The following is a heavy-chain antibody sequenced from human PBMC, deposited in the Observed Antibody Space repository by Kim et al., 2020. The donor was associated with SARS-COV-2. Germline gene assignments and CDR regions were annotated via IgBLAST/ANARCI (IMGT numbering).Heavy chain of an antibody. CDR1: GFTFSDLF. V-gene: IGHV3-72*01. J-gene: IGHJ4*02. CDR3: ATIRGVMGY. CDR2: SKDKVYGYTT. Sequence: GGSLRLSCAISGFTFSDLFVDWVRQAAGKVLEWIGRSKDKVYGYTTEYAASVRGRFTISRDDSNNSLFLQMNSLNTEDTAVYYCATIRGVMGYWGQGTLVTVSS. D-gene: IGHD3-10*01.